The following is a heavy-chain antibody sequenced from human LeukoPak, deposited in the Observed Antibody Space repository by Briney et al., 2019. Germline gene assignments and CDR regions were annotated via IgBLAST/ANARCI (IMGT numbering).Heavy chain of an antibody. CDR1: GYSLTSYW. CDR2: IYPGDSDT. V-gene: IGHV5-51*01. CDR3: ARQEQDIANYYYYGMDV. J-gene: IGHJ6*02. D-gene: IGHD5-12*01. Sequence: GESLKISCKGSGYSLTSYWIGWVRQMPGKGLEWMGIIYPGDSDTRYSPSFQGQVTISADKSISTAYLQWSSLKASDTAMYYCARQEQDIANYYYYGMDVWGQGTTVTVSS.